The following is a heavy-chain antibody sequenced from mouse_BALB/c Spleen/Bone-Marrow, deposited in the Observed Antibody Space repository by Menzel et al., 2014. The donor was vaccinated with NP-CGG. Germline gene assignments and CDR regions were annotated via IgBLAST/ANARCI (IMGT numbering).Heavy chain of an antibody. Sequence: VKVVESGPGLVQPSRSLSITCTVSGFSLSSYGVHWVRQSPGKGLEWLGVIWRGGSTDYNAAFMSGLSITKDNSKSQVFFKMNSLQADDTAVYYCAKNGNWYFDVWGAGTTVTVSS. V-gene: IGHV2-5*01. D-gene: IGHD1-1*02. CDR2: IWRGGST. J-gene: IGHJ1*01. CDR3: AKNGNWYFDV. CDR1: GFSLSSYG.